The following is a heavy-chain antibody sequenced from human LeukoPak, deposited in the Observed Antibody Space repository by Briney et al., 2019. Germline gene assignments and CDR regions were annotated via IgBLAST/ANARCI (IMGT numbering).Heavy chain of an antibody. Sequence: GGSLRLSCAASGFTFSTYGMHWVRQAPGKGLEWVAVISYDGSHKYYGDSVKGRFTISRDNSKNTLYLQMNSLRAEDTAVYYCAKDFVPGSCSSTSCCGLAFDIWGQGTWSPSLQ. D-gene: IGHD2-2*01. J-gene: IGHJ3*02. V-gene: IGHV3-30*18. CDR3: AKDFVPGSCSSTSCCGLAFDI. CDR2: ISYDGSHK. CDR1: GFTFSTYG.